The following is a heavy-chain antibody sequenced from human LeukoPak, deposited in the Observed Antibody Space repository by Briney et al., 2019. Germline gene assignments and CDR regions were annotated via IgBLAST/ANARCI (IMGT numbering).Heavy chain of an antibody. D-gene: IGHD3-16*02. CDR3: ARDYFRGSYRWFDY. CDR2: IIPIFGTA. V-gene: IGHV1-69*05. J-gene: IGHJ4*02. CDR1: GGTFSSYA. Sequence: SVKVSCKASGGTFSSYAISWVRQAPGQGLEWMGRIIPIFGTANYAQKFQGRVTITTDESTSTAYMELSSLRSEDKAVYYCARDYFRGSYRWFDYWGQGTLVTVSS.